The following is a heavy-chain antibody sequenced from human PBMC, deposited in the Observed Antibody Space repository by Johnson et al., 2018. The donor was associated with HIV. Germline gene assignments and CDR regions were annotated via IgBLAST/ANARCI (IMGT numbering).Heavy chain of an antibody. Sequence: VDLAESGAGLVKPGVPLRHSCTASPFTFCNAWTSWVRQYPAMWPAGVGLINSKTYVGAAASAALVQVRWTMSRDDAKNKLYLQMNSLNTEDTALNYCTTGHYYDSSGDAFDMWGQGTMFTVAS. J-gene: IGHJ3*02. V-gene: IGHV3-15*01. CDR2: INSKTYVGAA. D-gene: IGHD3-22*01. CDR1: PFTFCNAW. CDR3: TTGHYYDSSGDAFDM.